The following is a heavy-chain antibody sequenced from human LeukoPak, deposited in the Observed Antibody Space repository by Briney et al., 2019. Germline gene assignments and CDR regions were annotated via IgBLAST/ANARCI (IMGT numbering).Heavy chain of an antibody. CDR3: ARGRATMVREVIRNTIWYYGMDV. CDR2: INHSGST. Sequence: SETLSLTCAVYGGSFSGYYWSWIRQPPGKGLEWIGEINHSGSTNYNPSLKSRVTISVDTSKNQFSLKLSSVTAADTAVYYCARGRATMVREVIRNTIWYYGMDVWGQGTTVTVSS. CDR1: GGSFSGYY. D-gene: IGHD3-10*01. J-gene: IGHJ6*02. V-gene: IGHV4-34*01.